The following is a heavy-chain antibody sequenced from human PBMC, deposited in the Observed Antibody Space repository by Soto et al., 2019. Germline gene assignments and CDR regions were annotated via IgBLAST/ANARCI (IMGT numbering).Heavy chain of an antibody. CDR1: GYIFTNFY. Sequence: QVHLVQPGAEVKKPGASVKFSCKASGYIFTNFYIHWVRQAPGQGLEWIGIINPNGGSTNYAQNCQGRVTMTRDTSTSTVYMDLSSLTSEDTAVYYCTRGLASGDYWGQGTLITVSS. CDR3: TRGLASGDY. J-gene: IGHJ4*02. V-gene: IGHV1-46*03. CDR2: INPNGGST. D-gene: IGHD6-6*01.